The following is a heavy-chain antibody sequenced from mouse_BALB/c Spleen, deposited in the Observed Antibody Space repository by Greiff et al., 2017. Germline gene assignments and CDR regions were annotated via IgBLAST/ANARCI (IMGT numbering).Heavy chain of an antibody. J-gene: IGHJ2*01. CDR1: GYSFTSYY. V-gene: IGHV1S135*01. D-gene: IGHD2-14*01. CDR3: ARLRYDDYAMDY. CDR2: IDPFNGGT. Sequence: VQLQQSGPELMKPGASVKISCKASGYSFTSYYMHWVKQSHGKSLEWIGYIDPFNGGTSYNQKFKGKATLTVDKSSSTAYMHLSSLTSEDSAVYYCARLRYDDYAMDYWGQGTTLTVSS.